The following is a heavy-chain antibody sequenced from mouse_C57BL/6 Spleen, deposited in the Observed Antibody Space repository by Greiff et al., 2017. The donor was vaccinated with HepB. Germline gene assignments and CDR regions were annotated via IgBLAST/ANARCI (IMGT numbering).Heavy chain of an antibody. V-gene: IGHV5-9-1*02. J-gene: IGHJ4*01. CDR3: TRDQDYYYAMDY. Sequence: EVKLVESGEGLVKPGGSLKLSCAASGFTFSSYALSWVRQTPEKRLEWVAYISSGGDYIYYADTVKGRFTISRDNARNTLYLQMSSLKYEDTAMYYCTRDQDYYYAMDYWGQGTSVTVSS. CDR2: ISSGGDYI. CDR1: GFTFSSYA. D-gene: IGHD2-4*01.